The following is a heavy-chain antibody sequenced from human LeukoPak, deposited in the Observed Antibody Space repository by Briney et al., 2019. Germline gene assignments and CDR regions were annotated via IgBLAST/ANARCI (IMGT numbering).Heavy chain of an antibody. V-gene: IGHV3-15*01. CDR2: IKSKTDGGTT. D-gene: IGHD3-16*02. CDR1: GFTFSNAW. CDR3: TIEKGIYDYVWGSYRR. Sequence: GGSLRLSCAASGFTFSNAWMSWVRQAPGKGLEWVGRIKSKTDGGTTDYAAPVKGRFTISRDDSKNTLYLQMNSLKTEDTAVYYCTIEKGIYDYVWGSYRRWGQGTLVTVSS. J-gene: IGHJ4*02.